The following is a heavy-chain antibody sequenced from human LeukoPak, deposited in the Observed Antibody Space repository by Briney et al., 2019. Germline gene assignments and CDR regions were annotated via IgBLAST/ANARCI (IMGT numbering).Heavy chain of an antibody. CDR1: GFSFSDYW. CDR2: TKQDESEK. CDR3: ARGVYSLDY. J-gene: IGHJ4*02. D-gene: IGHD2-8*01. Sequence: GGSLRLSCAASGFSFSDYWMTWVRQAPGKGLEWVANTKQDESEKYYVDSVKGRFTISRDNAKNSLYLQMNSLRAEDTAVYYRARGVYSLDYWGQGPQVTVSS. V-gene: IGHV3-7*05.